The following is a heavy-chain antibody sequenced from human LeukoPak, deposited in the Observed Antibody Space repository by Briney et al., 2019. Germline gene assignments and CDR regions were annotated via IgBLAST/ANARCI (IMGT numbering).Heavy chain of an antibody. CDR2: IRYDGSNK. V-gene: IGHV3-30*02. CDR3: AKTHGPYCSGGSCLDYYYYMDV. CDR1: AFTFDNYG. Sequence: PGGSLRVSCAESAFTFDNYGMHWVRQAPGEGREWVAFIRYDGSNKYYVDSVKGRFIISRDNSQNTLFPQMNSLRAADTAVYYCAKTHGPYCSGGSCLDYYYYMDVWGKGTTVTVSS. J-gene: IGHJ6*03. D-gene: IGHD2-15*01.